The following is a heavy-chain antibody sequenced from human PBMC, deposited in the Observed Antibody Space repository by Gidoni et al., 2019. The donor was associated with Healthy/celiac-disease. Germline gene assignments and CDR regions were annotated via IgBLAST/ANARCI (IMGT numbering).Heavy chain of an antibody. V-gene: IGHV6-1*01. D-gene: IGHD6-13*01. Sequence: QVQLQQSGPGLVKPSQTLSLTCAISGDSVSSNSAAGNWIRQSPSRGLEWLGRTYYRSKWYNDYAVSVKSRITINPDTSKNQFSLQLNSVTPEDTAVYYCARTGYSSSWSKNWYFDLWGRGTLVTVSS. J-gene: IGHJ2*01. CDR1: GDSVSSNSAA. CDR3: ARTGYSSSWSKNWYFDL. CDR2: TYYRSKWYN.